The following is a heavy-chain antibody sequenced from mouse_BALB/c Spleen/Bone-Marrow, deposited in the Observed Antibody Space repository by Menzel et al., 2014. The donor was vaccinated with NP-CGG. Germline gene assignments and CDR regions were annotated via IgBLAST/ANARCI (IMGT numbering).Heavy chain of an antibody. CDR2: INPSNGRT. D-gene: IGHD2-1*01. CDR3: ARDGNYRYAMDY. J-gene: IGHJ4*01. CDR1: GFTFTSYW. V-gene: IGHV1S81*02. Sequence: QVQLQQSGDELVKPGASVKLSCMASGFTFTSYWIHWVKQRPGQVPEWIGEINPSNGRTNYNEKFKRKATLTEDKSSSTAYMQLSSLTSEDSAVYYCARDGNYRYAMDYWGQGTSVTVSS.